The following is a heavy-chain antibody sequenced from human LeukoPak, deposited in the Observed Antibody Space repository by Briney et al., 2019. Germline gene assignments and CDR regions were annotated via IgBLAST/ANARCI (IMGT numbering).Heavy chain of an antibody. CDR2: ISGSGGST. J-gene: IGHJ3*02. Sequence: GGSLRLSCAASGFTFSSYAMSWVRQAPGKGLEWVSAISGSGGSTYYADSVKGRFTISRDDSKNTLFLQMNSLRAEDTAVYYCAKDLRSSGRNAFDIWGQGTMVTVFS. CDR1: GFTFSSYA. CDR3: AKDLRSSGRNAFDI. D-gene: IGHD6-19*01. V-gene: IGHV3-23*01.